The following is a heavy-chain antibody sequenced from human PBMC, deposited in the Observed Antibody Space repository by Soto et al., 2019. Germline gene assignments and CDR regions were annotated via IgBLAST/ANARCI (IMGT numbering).Heavy chain of an antibody. V-gene: IGHV3-23*01. CDR3: AKEWVAGTLFY. J-gene: IGHJ4*02. D-gene: IGHD6-13*01. CDR2: ITGSGDYT. CDR1: GFTFSSYA. Sequence: EVQLLESGGGLVQLGGSLRLSCVGSGFTFSSYAINWVRQSPGKGLEWVSVITGSGDYTNYADSVKGRFTISRDNSKDTLYLQMNSLRVEDTAIYYCAKEWVAGTLFYWGQGTRVTVSS.